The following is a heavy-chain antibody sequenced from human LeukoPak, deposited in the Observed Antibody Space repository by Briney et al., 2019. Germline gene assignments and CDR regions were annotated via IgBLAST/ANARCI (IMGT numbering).Heavy chain of an antibody. V-gene: IGHV3-48*02. CDR3: ARDIGYLAAAGSGLGY. CDR1: GFTFSSYS. D-gene: IGHD6-13*01. J-gene: IGHJ4*02. CDR2: ISSSSSTI. Sequence: PGGALRLSCAAPGFTFSSYSMNWVRQAPGKGLEWVSYISSSSSTIYYADSVKGRFTISRDNAKNSLYLQMNSLRDEDTAVYYCARDIGYLAAAGSGLGYWGQGTLVTVSS.